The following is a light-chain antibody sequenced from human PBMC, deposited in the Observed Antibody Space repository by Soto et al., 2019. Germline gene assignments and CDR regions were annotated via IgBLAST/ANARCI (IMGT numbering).Light chain of an antibody. J-gene: IGLJ1*01. Sequence: SVLTQPASVSGSPGQSITISCTGTSSDVGAYNYVSSYQQYPGKAPKVIIFAVRKRPSGVSNRFSGSKSRDTASLTISGLQAEDEADYYSSSYRSSTTFVFRTGTKVTVL. CDR3: SSYRSSTTFV. V-gene: IGLV2-14*01. CDR2: AVR. CDR1: SSDVGAYNY.